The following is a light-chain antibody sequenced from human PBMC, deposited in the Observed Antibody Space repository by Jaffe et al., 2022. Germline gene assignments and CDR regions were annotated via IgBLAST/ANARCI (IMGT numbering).Light chain of an antibody. Sequence: EIVLTQSPGTLSLSPGERATLSCRASQSVSSTYLAWYQQKPGQAPRLLIYGASSRATGIPDRFSGSASGTDFTLTISRLEPEDFAVYYCQQYGSSPLYTFGQGTKLEIK. CDR2: GAS. CDR1: QSVSSTY. CDR3: QQYGSSPLYT. V-gene: IGKV3-20*01. J-gene: IGKJ2*01.